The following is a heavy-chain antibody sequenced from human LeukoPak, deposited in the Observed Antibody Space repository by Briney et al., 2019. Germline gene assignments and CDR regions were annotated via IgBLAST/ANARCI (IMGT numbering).Heavy chain of an antibody. CDR2: ISGNGGTT. J-gene: IGHJ4*02. Sequence: GGSLRLSCAASGFTLSRYAMNWVRQAPGKGLEWVSAISGNGGTTYYADSVKGRFTISRDNSKNTLYLQMDSLRTEDTALYYCAKDRPPSYGTSDCMIDYWGQGTLVTVSS. CDR3: AKDRPPSYGTSDCMIDY. V-gene: IGHV3-23*01. CDR1: GFTLSRYA. D-gene: IGHD5-18*01.